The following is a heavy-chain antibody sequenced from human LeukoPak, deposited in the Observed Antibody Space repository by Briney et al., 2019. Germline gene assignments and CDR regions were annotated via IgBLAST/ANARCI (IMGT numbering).Heavy chain of an antibody. J-gene: IGHJ5*02. CDR2: IIPIFGTA. CDR3: ARAAIPDPRRDGYNWGFDP. V-gene: IGHV1-69*13. Sequence: SVKVSCKASGGTFSSYAISWVRQAPGQGLEWMGGIIPIFGTANYAQEFQGRVTITADESTSTAYMELSSLRSEDTAVYYCARAAIPDPRRDGYNWGFDPWGQGTLVTVSS. CDR1: GGTFSSYA. D-gene: IGHD5-24*01.